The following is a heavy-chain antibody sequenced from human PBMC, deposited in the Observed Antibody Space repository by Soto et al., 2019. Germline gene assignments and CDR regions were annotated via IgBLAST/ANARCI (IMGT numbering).Heavy chain of an antibody. D-gene: IGHD6-13*01. CDR3: ARHSQGIAAAGDY. Sequence: QLQLQESGAGLVKPSETLSLTCTVSGDSISSSSYYWGWIRQPPGKGLEWIGSIYYSGGTYYNPSLQSRVTISIDTSKNQFSLMLSSVTAADTAVYYCARHSQGIAAAGDYWGQGTLVTVSS. CDR2: IYYSGGT. V-gene: IGHV4-39*01. J-gene: IGHJ4*02. CDR1: GDSISSSSYY.